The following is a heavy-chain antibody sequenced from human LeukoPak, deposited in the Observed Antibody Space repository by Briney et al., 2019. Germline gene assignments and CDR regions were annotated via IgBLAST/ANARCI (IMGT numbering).Heavy chain of an antibody. CDR2: IHYSETT. J-gene: IGHJ4*02. D-gene: IGHD2-2*01. Sequence: SETLSLTCTVSGGSISSSNYYWGWVRQPPGKGLEWIASIHYSETTYYNPSLKSRVTISVDTSKNHFSLKLSSVTAADTAVYYCARGPTYQPIDFWGQGTLVTVSS. V-gene: IGHV4-39*02. CDR3: ARGPTYQPIDF. CDR1: GGSISSSNYY.